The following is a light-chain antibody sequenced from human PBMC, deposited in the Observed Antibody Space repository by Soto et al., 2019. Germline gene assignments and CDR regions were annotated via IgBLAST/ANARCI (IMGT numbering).Light chain of an antibody. CDR2: EVS. Sequence: HSALTQPASVSGSPGQSITISCTGSSGDVGNYDLVSWYQQIPGKAPQLMIFEVSRRPSGVSDRFSGSKSGNMASLTISGLQAEDEADFYCLLYYGGAQLGVFGGGTKLTVL. J-gene: IGLJ2*01. V-gene: IGLV2-23*02. CDR1: SGDVGNYDL. CDR3: LLYYGGAQLGV.